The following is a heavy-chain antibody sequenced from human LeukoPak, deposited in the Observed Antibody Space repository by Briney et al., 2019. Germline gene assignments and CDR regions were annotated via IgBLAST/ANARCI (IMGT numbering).Heavy chain of an antibody. D-gene: IGHD6-19*01. CDR1: GGSFSGYY. Sequence: SETLSLTCAVYGGSFSGYYWSWIRQPPGKGLEWIGEINHSGSTYYNPSLKSRVTISVDTSKNQFSLKLSSVTAADTAVYYCARGPYSSGWYSTGTLDYWGQGTLVTVSS. CDR2: INHSGST. J-gene: IGHJ4*02. CDR3: ARGPYSSGWYSTGTLDY. V-gene: IGHV4-34*01.